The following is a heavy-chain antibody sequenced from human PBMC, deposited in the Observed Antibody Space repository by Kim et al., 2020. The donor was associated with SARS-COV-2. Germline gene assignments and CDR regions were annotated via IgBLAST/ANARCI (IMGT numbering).Heavy chain of an antibody. D-gene: IGHD3-3*02. CDR3: ARSTSNYFNYMDV. J-gene: IGHJ6*03. V-gene: IGHV4-30-2*04. Sequence: YNPSLKSRVTILVETSKNQFSLKLSCVTAADTAGYHCARSTSNYFNYMDVWGKGATVTVSS.